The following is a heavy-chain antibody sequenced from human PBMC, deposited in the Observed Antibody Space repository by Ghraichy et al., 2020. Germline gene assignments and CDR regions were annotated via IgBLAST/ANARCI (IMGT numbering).Heavy chain of an antibody. CDR1: GFTFTTYA. J-gene: IGHJ4*02. CDR3: ARASNYYDSSAFPY. CDR2: ISGSGSST. Sequence: GGSLRLSCAASGFTFTTYAMSWVRQAPGKGLEWVSSISGSGSSTFYADSVKGQFTISRDNSKNTLFLQMISLRAEDTAVYYCARASNYYDSSAFPYWGQGTLVTVSS. V-gene: IGHV3-23*01. D-gene: IGHD3-22*01.